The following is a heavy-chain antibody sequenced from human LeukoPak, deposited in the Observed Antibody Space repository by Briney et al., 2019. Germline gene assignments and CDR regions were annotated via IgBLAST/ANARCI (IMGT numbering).Heavy chain of an antibody. CDR2: ISSSSSYI. Sequence: PGGSLRLSCAASGFTFSSYSMNWVRQAPGKGLEWVSSISSSSSYIYYADSVKGRFTISRDNAKNSLYLQMNSLRAEDTAVYYCARVAKLVRNAFDIWGQGTMVTVSS. V-gene: IGHV3-21*01. J-gene: IGHJ3*02. CDR1: GFTFSSYS. D-gene: IGHD3-9*01. CDR3: ARVAKLVRNAFDI.